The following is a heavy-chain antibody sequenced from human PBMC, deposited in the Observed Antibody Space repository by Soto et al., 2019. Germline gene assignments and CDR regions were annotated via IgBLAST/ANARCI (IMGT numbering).Heavy chain of an antibody. CDR1: GGSISSYY. D-gene: IGHD2-2*01. Sequence: PSETLSLTCTVSGGSISSYYWSWIRQPPGKGLEWIGYIYYSGSTNYNPSLKSRVTISVDTSKNQFSLKLSSVTAADTAVYYCARDKGYCSSTSCYAGWFDPWGQGTLVTVSS. CDR2: IYYSGST. V-gene: IGHV4-59*01. J-gene: IGHJ5*02. CDR3: ARDKGYCSSTSCYAGWFDP.